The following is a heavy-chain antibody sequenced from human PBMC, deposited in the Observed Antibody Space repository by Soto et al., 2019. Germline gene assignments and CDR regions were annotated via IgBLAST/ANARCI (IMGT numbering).Heavy chain of an antibody. CDR1: GFSFKNFA. CDR2: IWYDAINK. J-gene: IGHJ4*02. V-gene: IGHV3-33*01. D-gene: IGHD1-1*01. Sequence: QVQLVESGGGVVQPGGSLRLSCAASGFSFKNFAMHWVRQAPGKGLEWVAMIWYDAINKYYADSVKGRFTISRDHSRSTLSLQMDSLSAEDTAVYYCARDWNAGIFDYWGQGTLVTVSS. CDR3: ARDWNAGIFDY.